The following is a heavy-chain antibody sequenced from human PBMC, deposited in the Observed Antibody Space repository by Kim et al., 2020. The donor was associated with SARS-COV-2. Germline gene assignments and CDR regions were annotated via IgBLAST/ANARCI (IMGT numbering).Heavy chain of an antibody. D-gene: IGHD3-16*01. Sequence: GGSLRLSCAASGFTFSNNWMHWVRQVPGKGPVWVSRIKFDGSRTTYADSVKGRFTITRDNANNTLYLQMSGRRADDTAVYYCTRQSAALGAFDIWGPGTVVTVSS. CDR2: IKFDGSRT. CDR3: TRQSAALGAFDI. CDR1: GFTFSNNW. V-gene: IGHV3-74*01. J-gene: IGHJ3*02.